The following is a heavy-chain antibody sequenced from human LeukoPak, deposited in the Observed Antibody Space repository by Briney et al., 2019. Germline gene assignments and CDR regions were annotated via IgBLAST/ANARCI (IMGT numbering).Heavy chain of an antibody. CDR1: GFTFSSYD. CDR3: AREQTNLGFDF. J-gene: IGHJ4*02. CDR2: ISANGLGA. D-gene: IGHD1-26*01. Sequence: QPGGSLRLSCAVSGFTFSSYDMSWVRQVPGKGLEWVTGISANGLGAYYADSVKGRFTISRDNSKNTVYVQMNSLKAEDTALYYCAREQTNLGFDFWGQGTLVTVSS. V-gene: IGHV3-23*01.